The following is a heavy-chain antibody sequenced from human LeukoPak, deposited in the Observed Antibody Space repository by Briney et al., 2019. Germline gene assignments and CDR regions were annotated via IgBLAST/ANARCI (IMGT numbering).Heavy chain of an antibody. J-gene: IGHJ4*02. Sequence: PGGSLRLSCAASGFSFSRHWTHWVRQDPGRGLVWLSVISSDGSRAIYADSVKGRFTISRDNAKNTLSLQMNSLRAEDTAIYFCARDLYCGGNCYPYYLDNWGQGSLVTVSS. CDR3: ARDLYCGGNCYPYYLDN. D-gene: IGHD2-21*02. V-gene: IGHV3-74*01. CDR2: ISSDGSRA. CDR1: GFSFSRHW.